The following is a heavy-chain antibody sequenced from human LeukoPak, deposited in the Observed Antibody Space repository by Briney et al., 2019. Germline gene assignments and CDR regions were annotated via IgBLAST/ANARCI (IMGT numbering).Heavy chain of an antibody. CDR2: IRYDERKK. J-gene: IGHJ4*02. Sequence: GGSLRLSCAASGFTFNYYGMHWVRQAPGKGLERVAFIRYDERKKLYGDSVKGRFTISRDNSKNTLYLQMNSLRTEDTAVYYCAKSHLPNAYSGTYYCDYWGQGTLVTVSS. CDR3: AKSHLPNAYSGTYYCDY. V-gene: IGHV3-30*02. D-gene: IGHD1-26*01. CDR1: GFTFNYYG.